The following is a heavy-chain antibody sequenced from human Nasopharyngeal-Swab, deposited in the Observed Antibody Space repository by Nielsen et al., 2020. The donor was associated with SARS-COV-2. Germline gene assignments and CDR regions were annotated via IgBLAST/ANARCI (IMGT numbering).Heavy chain of an antibody. V-gene: IGHV1-18*01. J-gene: IGHJ4*02. CDR1: GYDFTRYG. CDR2: ITVYSGHT. CDR3: AREGTHYDTSGYFPDY. D-gene: IGHD3-22*01. Sequence: ASVKVSCKASGYDFTRYGVSWVRQAPGQGLEWMGWITVYSGHTKYAQNFQGRVTMTTETSTSTAFMELRSLRSGDTAVYYCAREGTHYDTSGYFPDYWGQGTLATVSS.